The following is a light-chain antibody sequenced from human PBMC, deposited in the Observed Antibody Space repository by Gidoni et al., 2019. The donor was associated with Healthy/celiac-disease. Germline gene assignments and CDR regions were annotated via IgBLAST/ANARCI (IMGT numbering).Light chain of an antibody. J-gene: IGKJ1*01. CDR3: QQFNIYPRT. Sequence: AIQLTQSPSSLSASVGDRVTITCRASQDISSALAWYQQKPGKAPKLLIYDASSLESGVPSRFSGSGSGTDFTLTISSLQPEDFATYYCQQFNIYPRTFXXXTKVEIK. CDR2: DAS. CDR1: QDISSA. V-gene: IGKV1-13*02.